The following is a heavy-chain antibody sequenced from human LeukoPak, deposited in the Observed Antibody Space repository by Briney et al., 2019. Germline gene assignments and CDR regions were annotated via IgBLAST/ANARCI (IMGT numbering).Heavy chain of an antibody. CDR3: ARFVGYSSSWNNWFDP. D-gene: IGHD6-13*01. V-gene: IGHV1-18*01. CDR1: GYTFTSYG. CDR2: ISAYNGNT. J-gene: IGHJ5*02. Sequence: EASVKVSCKASGYTFTSYGISWVRQAPGQGLEWMGWISAYNGNTNYAQKLQGRVTMTTDTSTSTAYMELRSLRSDDTAVYYCARFVGYSSSWNNWFDPWGQGTLVTVSS.